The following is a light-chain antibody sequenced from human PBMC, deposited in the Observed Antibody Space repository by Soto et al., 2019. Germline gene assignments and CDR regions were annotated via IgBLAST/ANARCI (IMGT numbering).Light chain of an antibody. J-gene: IGKJ1*01. CDR1: QGIGNA. CDR3: QPYNSYSEA. V-gene: IGKV1-5*03. Sequence: IQMTQSPSSLSASVGDRFTISCLASQGIGNALGWYQQKPGKPPKVLIYKASTLKSGVPSRFSGSRSGTEFTLTISSLQPDDFATYYCQPYNSYSEAFGPGTQVDIK. CDR2: KAS.